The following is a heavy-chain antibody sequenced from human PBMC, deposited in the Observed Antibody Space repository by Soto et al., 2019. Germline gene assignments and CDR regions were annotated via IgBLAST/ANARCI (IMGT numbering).Heavy chain of an antibody. Sequence: QLQLQESGSGLVKPSQTRSLTCAVSGGSISSGGYSCSWLRQPPGNGLEWIGYIYHSGSTYYTPSLTSRVTTSVDRSKNQFSLKLSSVTAADTAVYYCARDGGLGAVAVDYWGQGTLVTVSS. CDR2: IYHSGST. V-gene: IGHV4-30-2*01. J-gene: IGHJ4*02. D-gene: IGHD6-19*01. CDR1: GGSISSGGYS. CDR3: ARDGGLGAVAVDY.